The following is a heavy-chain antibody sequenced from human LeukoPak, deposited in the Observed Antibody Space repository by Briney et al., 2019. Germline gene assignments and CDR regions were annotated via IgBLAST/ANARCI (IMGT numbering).Heavy chain of an antibody. CDR2: INSDGSST. D-gene: IGHD2-15*01. J-gene: IGHJ4*02. CDR3: AREVDGVENY. CDR1: GFTFSSYW. Sequence: GGSLRLSCAASGFTFSSYWMHWVRQAPGKGLVWVSRINSDGSSTSYAESVKGRITISRDNAQNTLSLQMYSLRAEDTAVYYCAREVDGVENYWGQGTLVTVSS. V-gene: IGHV3-74*01.